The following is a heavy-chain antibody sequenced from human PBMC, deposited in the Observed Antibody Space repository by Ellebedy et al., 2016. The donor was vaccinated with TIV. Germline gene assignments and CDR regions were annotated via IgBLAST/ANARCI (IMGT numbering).Heavy chain of an antibody. D-gene: IGHD4-17*01. J-gene: IGHJ6*02. CDR2: ISYDGSNK. V-gene: IGHV3-30*18. Sequence: GGSLRLSXAAPRFTFSNYGMHWVRQAPGKGLEWVAVISYDGSNKYYADSVKGRFTISRDNSKNTLYLQMNSLRAEDTAVYYCAKDPTVYGDSYYYYGMDVWGQGTTVTVSS. CDR3: AKDPTVYGDSYYYYGMDV. CDR1: RFTFSNYG.